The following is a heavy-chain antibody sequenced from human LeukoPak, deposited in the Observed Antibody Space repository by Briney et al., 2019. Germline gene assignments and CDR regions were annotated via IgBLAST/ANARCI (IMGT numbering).Heavy chain of an antibody. D-gene: IGHD1-26*01. Sequence: PGGSLRLSCAASGFTFSSNGMHWVRQAPGKGLEWVAVIWFDGSKRYYAESVKGRFTISRDNSKNTLDLQMDSLRAEDTALYYCARMSGSHIDYWGQGTLVTVSS. CDR1: GFTFSSNG. CDR3: ARMSGSHIDY. J-gene: IGHJ4*02. CDR2: IWFDGSKR. V-gene: IGHV3-33*01.